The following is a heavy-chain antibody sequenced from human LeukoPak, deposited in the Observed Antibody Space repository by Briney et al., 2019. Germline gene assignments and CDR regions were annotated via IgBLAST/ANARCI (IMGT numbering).Heavy chain of an antibody. Sequence: PSETLSLTCAVYGGSFSGYYRNWIRQPPGKGLEWIGEINHSERTYYNPSLKSRVIISVDTSKNQFSLKLTSVTAADTAVYYCARVTNGYGDFAWFDPWGQGTLVTVSS. CDR2: INHSERT. D-gene: IGHD4-17*01. CDR3: ARVTNGYGDFAWFDP. V-gene: IGHV4-34*01. J-gene: IGHJ5*02. CDR1: GGSFSGYY.